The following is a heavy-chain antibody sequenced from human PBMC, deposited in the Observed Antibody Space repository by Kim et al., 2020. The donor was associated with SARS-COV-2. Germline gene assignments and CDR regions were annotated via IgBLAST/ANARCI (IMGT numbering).Heavy chain of an antibody. CDR2: INHSGST. CDR1: GGSFSGYY. D-gene: IGHD2-15*01. V-gene: IGHV4-34*01. Sequence: SETLSLTCAVYGGSFSGYYWSWIRQPPGKGLEWIGEINHSGSTNYNPSLKSRVTISVDTSKNQFSLKLSSVTAADTAVYYCARGHCSGGSCYRVYYYYYGMDVWGQGTTVTVSS. J-gene: IGHJ6*02. CDR3: ARGHCSGGSCYRVYYYYYGMDV.